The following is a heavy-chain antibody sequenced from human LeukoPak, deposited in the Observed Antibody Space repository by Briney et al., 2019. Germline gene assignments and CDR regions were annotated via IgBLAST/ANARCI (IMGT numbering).Heavy chain of an antibody. CDR2: IRQDGSQE. J-gene: IGHJ5*02. CDR3: AREARISIFGVVFDP. Sequence: PGGSLRLSCAASGVTFSSSWMSWVRQAPGKGPEWVANIRQDGSQEYYVDSVKGRFTISRDNAKNSMYLQMNSLRAEDTAVYYCAREARISIFGVVFDPWGQGTLVTVSS. D-gene: IGHD3-3*01. V-gene: IGHV3-7*01. CDR1: GVTFSSSW.